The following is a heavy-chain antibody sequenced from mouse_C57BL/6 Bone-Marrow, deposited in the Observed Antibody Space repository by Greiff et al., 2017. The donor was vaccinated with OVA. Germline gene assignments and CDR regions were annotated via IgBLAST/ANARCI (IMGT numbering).Heavy chain of an antibody. Sequence: EVQLQQSGAELVRPGASVTLSCTASGFNIKDDYMHWVKQRPEQGLEWIGWIDPENGDTEYASKFQGKATITADTSSNTAYLQLSSLAPEDADVYYCTLAWFAYWGQGTLVTVSA. CDR2: IDPENGDT. J-gene: IGHJ3*01. V-gene: IGHV14-4*01. CDR1: GFNIKDDY. CDR3: TLAWFAY.